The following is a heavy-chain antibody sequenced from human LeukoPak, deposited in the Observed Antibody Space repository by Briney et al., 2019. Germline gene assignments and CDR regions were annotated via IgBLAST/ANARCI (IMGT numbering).Heavy chain of an antibody. CDR2: ISGSDYRT. V-gene: IGHV3-23*01. D-gene: IGHD4-17*01. J-gene: IGHJ4*02. CDR3: AKHKESYGDSCFDDY. Sequence: GGSLRLSCAASGFTFSSYAMSWVRQAPGKGLEWVSVISGSDYRTNYADSVKGRFTISRDNFMNTLYLQMNSLRAEDTAVYYCAKHKESYGDSCFDDYWGQGTLVTVSS. CDR1: GFTFSSYA.